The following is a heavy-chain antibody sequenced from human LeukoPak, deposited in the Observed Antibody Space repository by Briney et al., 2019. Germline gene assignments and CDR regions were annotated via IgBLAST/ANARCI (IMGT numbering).Heavy chain of an antibody. CDR3: ARSTLFYYYYMDV. CDR2: ISSSGTT. J-gene: IGHJ6*03. V-gene: IGHV4-4*07. Sequence: PSVTLSFTCTVSGGSISNYYWSWIRQPAGKGLEWIGRISSSGTTNYNPSLKSRVTISVDTSKNQFSLKLSSVTAADTAVYYCARSTLFYYYYMDVWGKGTTVTVSS. CDR1: GGSISNYY.